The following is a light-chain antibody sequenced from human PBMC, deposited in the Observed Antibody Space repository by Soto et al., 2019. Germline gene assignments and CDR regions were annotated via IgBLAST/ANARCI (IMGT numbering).Light chain of an antibody. CDR3: QQLYSFPLT. CDR2: DAS. Sequence: DIQLTQSPSFLSASIGDRVTITCRASQDFSNFLAWYQQKPGRAPKLLMYDASTLQSGVPSRFSGSGSGTEFTLTISSLQPEDFATYYCQQLYSFPLTFGGGTKWISN. J-gene: IGKJ4*01. CDR1: QDFSNF. V-gene: IGKV1-9*01.